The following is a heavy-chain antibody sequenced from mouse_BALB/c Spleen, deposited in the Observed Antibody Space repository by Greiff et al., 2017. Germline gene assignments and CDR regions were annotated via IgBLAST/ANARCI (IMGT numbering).Heavy chain of an antibody. CDR3: ARPGDGYPAWFAY. J-gene: IGHJ3*01. Sequence: EVQLVESGGGLVQPGGSLQLSCAASGFDFSRSWMSWFRQAPGKGLEWIGEINPDSSTINYTPSLTDKFIISRDNAKNTLYLQMSQRRSEDTALYYCARPGDGYPAWFAYWGQGTLVTVSA. CDR1: GFDFSRSW. V-gene: IGHV4-1*02. CDR2: INPDSSTI. D-gene: IGHD2-3*01.